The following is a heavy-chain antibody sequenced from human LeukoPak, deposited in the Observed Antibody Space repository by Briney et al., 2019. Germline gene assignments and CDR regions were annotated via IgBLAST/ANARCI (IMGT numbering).Heavy chain of an antibody. CDR1: GGSFSGYY. CDR3: ASHSSGWYDRDDAFDI. D-gene: IGHD6-19*01. J-gene: IGHJ3*02. Sequence: SETLSLTCAFYGGSFSGYYWSWIRQPPGKGLEWIGSIYHSGSTYYNPSLKSRVTISVDTSKNQFSLKLSSVTAADTAVYYCASHSSGWYDRDDAFDIWGQGTMVTVSS. V-gene: IGHV4-34*01. CDR2: IYHSGST.